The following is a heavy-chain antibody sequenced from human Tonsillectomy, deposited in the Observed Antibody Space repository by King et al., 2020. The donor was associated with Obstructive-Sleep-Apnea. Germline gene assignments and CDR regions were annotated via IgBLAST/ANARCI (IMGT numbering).Heavy chain of an antibody. D-gene: IGHD6-13*01. CDR3: TKEVYSSSWYVDY. V-gene: IGHV3-30*02. J-gene: IGHJ4*02. CDR2: IRYDGSNK. CDR1: GFTFSSYG. Sequence: VQLVESGGGVVQPGGSLRLSCAVSGFTFSSYGMHWVRQAPGKGLEGVAFIRYDGSNKYYADSVKGRFTISRDNSKNTVYSQMKSLRAEDTAVYYCTKEVYSSSWYVDYWGQGSLVTVSS.